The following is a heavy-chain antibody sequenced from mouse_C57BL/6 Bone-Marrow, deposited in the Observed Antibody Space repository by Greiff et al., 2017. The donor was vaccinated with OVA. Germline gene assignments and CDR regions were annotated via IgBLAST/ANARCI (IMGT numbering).Heavy chain of an antibody. CDR3: ARAIYYYGSSYYFDY. CDR2: IDPETGGT. CDR1: GYTFTDYE. J-gene: IGHJ2*01. V-gene: IGHV1-15*01. Sequence: LQESGAELVRPGASVTLSCKASGYTFTDYEMHWVKQTPVHGLEWIGAIDPETGGTAYNQKFKGKAILTADTSSSTAYMELRSLTSEYSAVYYCARAIYYYGSSYYFDYWGQGTTLTVSS. D-gene: IGHD1-1*01.